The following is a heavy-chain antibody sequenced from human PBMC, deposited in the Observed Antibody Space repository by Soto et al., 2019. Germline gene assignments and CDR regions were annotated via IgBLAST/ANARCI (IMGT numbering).Heavy chain of an antibody. CDR3: ARKGRKEVLVYLDY. D-gene: IGHD3-3*01. Sequence: ASVKVSCKASGGTFSSYGISWVRQAPGQGLEWMGWISAYNGNTNYAQKLQGRVTMTTDTSTSTAYMELRSLRSDDTAVYYCARKGRKEVLVYLDYWGQGTLVTVSS. CDR2: ISAYNGNT. V-gene: IGHV1-18*01. J-gene: IGHJ4*02. CDR1: GGTFSSYG.